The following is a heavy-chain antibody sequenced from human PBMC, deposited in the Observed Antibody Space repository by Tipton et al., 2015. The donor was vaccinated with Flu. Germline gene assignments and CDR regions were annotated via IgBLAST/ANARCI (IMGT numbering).Heavy chain of an antibody. Sequence: LVKPTQTLTLTCTFSGFSLSTSGVGVGWIRQPPGKALEWLALIYWDDDKRYSPSLKSRLTITKDTSKNQVVLTMTNMDPVDTATYYCAHRPDSYYDFWSGYAYWGQGTLVTVSS. CDR2: IYWDDDK. V-gene: IGHV2-5*02. CDR1: GFSLSTSGVG. J-gene: IGHJ4*02. CDR3: AHRPDSYYDFWSGYAY. D-gene: IGHD3-3*01.